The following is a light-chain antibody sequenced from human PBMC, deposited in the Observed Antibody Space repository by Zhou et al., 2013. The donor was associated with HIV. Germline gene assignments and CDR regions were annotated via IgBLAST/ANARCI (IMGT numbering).Light chain of an antibody. CDR1: QSVGGY. CDR3: QQFKLYPIT. V-gene: IGKV1-5*01. CDR2: EAS. Sequence: DIQMTQSPSTLSASVGDRVTITCRASQSVGGYLAWYQQTPGKAPKLLIYEASTLQGGVPSRFSGGGSGTDFTLTITSLQPEDFATYFCQQFKLYPITFGQGTRL. J-gene: IGKJ5*01.